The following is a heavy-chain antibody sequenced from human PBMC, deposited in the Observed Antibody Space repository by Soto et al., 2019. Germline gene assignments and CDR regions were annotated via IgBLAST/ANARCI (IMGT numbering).Heavy chain of an antibody. D-gene: IGHD6-25*01. CDR1: GFIFATSW. CDR3: ARHQAAAPEPFDALDI. V-gene: IGHV5-51*01. CDR2: IYPGVSDT. Sequence: EEQLVQSGAEMKKPGESLKISCKGSGFIFATSWIGWVRQMPGKGLEWMGIIYPGVSDTKYSPSFQGLVTISADKSVTTAYLQWSSLRASDTAMYYCARHQAAAPEPFDALDIWGQGTMVTVSS. J-gene: IGHJ3*02.